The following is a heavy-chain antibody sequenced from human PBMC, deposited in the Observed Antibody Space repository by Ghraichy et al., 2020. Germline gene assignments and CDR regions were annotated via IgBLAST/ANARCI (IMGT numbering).Heavy chain of an antibody. CDR2: ISGSGTTV. CDR3: AREYYGLFAGYYLDY. V-gene: IGHV3-48*03. CDR1: GLILSRFE. D-gene: IGHD3-9*01. Sequence: GGSLRLSCAASGLILSRFEMNWVRLTLGKGLEWLSYISGSGTTVHYADSVKGRFITSRDNAKNSLYLHMNSLRPDDTAIYFCAREYYGLFAGYYLDYWGQRTLVTVSS. J-gene: IGHJ4*02.